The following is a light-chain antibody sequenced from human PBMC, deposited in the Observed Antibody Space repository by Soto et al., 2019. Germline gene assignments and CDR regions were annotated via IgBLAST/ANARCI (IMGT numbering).Light chain of an antibody. CDR3: SSYTSSSTVYV. J-gene: IGLJ1*01. CDR1: SSDVGGYDF. CDR2: EVS. Sequence: QSALTQPASVSGSPGQSITISCTGTSSDVGGYDFVSWYQQHPGKAPKLMMYEVSNRPSGVSNRFSGSKSGNTASLTISELQAEDEADYYCSSYTSSSTVYVFGTGTKVTV. V-gene: IGLV2-14*01.